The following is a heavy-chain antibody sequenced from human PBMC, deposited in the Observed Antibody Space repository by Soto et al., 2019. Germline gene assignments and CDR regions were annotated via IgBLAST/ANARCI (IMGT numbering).Heavy chain of an antibody. V-gene: IGHV1-69*01. Sequence: QVQLVQSGAEVKKPGSSVKVSYKASGGTFSSYAISWVRQAPGQGLEWMGGIIPIFGTANYAQKFQGRVTITADESTSTAYMELSSLRSEDTAVYYCARVEGYCSGGSCYLAYWGQGTLVTVSS. CDR2: IIPIFGTA. CDR3: ARVEGYCSGGSCYLAY. D-gene: IGHD2-15*01. J-gene: IGHJ4*02. CDR1: GGTFSSYA.